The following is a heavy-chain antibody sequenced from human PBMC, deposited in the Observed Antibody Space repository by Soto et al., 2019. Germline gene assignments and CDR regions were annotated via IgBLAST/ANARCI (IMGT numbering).Heavy chain of an antibody. CDR1: GGTFSSYT. CDR3: ATPSFNYYGSGSYPMGRFDY. Sequence: SVKVCCKASGGTFSSYTISWVRQATGQGLEWMGRIIPILGIANYAQKFQGRVTITADKSTSTAYMELSSLRSEDTAVYYCATPSFNYYGSGSYPMGRFDYWGQGTLVTVSS. V-gene: IGHV1-69*02. CDR2: IIPILGIA. D-gene: IGHD3-10*01. J-gene: IGHJ4*02.